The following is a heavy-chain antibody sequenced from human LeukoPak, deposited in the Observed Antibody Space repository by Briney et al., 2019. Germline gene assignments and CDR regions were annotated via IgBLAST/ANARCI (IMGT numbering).Heavy chain of an antibody. D-gene: IGHD3-22*01. V-gene: IGHV3-21*01. Sequence: GGSLRLSCAASGFTFSSYSMNWVRQAPGMGLEWVSSIGSSSSYIYYADSVKGRFTISRDNAKNSLYLQMNSLRAEDTAVYYCARELTYYYDSSGYSDYWGQGTLVTVSS. CDR3: ARELTYYYDSSGYSDY. CDR1: GFTFSSYS. J-gene: IGHJ4*02. CDR2: IGSSSSYI.